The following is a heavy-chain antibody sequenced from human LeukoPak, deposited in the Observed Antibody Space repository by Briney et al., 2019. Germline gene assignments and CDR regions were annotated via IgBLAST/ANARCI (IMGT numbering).Heavy chain of an antibody. CDR1: GGSVSSGSYY. V-gene: IGHV4-39*01. CDR3: ARSMSSSWYCFDP. J-gene: IGHJ5*02. D-gene: IGHD6-19*01. CDR2: IYFSGST. Sequence: ASETLSLTCTVSGGSVSSGSYYWGWIRQPPGKGLEWVASIYFSGSTYYNPSLKSRVTISVDASKNQFSLKLSSVTAADTAIYYCARSMSSSWYCFDPWGQGTLVTVSS.